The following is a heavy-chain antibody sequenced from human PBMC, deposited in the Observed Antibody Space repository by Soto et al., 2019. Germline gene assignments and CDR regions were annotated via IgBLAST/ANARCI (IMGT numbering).Heavy chain of an antibody. Sequence: PGGSLRLSCAASGFTFSSYSMNWVRQAPGKGLEWVSSISSSSSYIYYADSVKGRFTISRDNAKNSLYLQMNSLRAEDTAVYYCARDLVSSSWYVNYYYYGMDVWGQGTTVTVSS. CDR2: ISSSSSYI. CDR1: GFTFSSYS. D-gene: IGHD6-13*01. V-gene: IGHV3-21*01. CDR3: ARDLVSSSWYVNYYYYGMDV. J-gene: IGHJ6*02.